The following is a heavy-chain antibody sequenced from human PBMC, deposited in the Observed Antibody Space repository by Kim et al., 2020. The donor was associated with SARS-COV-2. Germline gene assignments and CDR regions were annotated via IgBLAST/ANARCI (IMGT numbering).Heavy chain of an antibody. CDR1: GFTFDDYT. CDR3: AKDNGYEILGYGMDV. V-gene: IGHV3-43*01. J-gene: IGHJ6*02. CDR2: ISWDGGST. Sequence: GGSLRLSCAASGFTFDDYTMNWVRQAPGKGLEWVSLISWDGGSTYYADSVKGRFTISRDNSKNSLYLQMNSLRTEDTALYYCAKDNGYEILGYGMDVWGQGTTVTVSS. D-gene: IGHD3-9*01.